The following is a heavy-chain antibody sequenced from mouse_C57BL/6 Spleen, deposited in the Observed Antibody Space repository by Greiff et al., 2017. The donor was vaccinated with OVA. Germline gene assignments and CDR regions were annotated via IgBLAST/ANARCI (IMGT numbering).Heavy chain of an antibody. V-gene: IGHV1-80*01. CDR1: GYAFSSYW. Sequence: QVQLKQSGAELVKPGASVKISCKASGYAFSSYWMNWVKQRPGKGLEWIGQIYPGDGDTNYNGKFKGKATLTADKSSSTAYMQLSSLTSEDSAVDFCARCYGSSYWYFDVWGTGTTVTVSS. D-gene: IGHD1-1*01. CDR3: ARCYGSSYWYFDV. CDR2: IYPGDGDT. J-gene: IGHJ1*03.